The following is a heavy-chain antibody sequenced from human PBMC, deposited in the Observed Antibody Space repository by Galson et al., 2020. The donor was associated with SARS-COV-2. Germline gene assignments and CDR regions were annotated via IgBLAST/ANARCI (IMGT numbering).Heavy chain of an antibody. CDR1: GFTFSNYG. J-gene: IGHJ6*02. CDR2: ISYDGSNK. D-gene: IGHD1-26*01. Sequence: SLKISCAASGFTFSNYGMHWVRQAPGKGLEWVAVISYDGSNKYYADSVKGRFTISRDNSKNTLYLQMNGLRAEDTAVYYCAKELWETSIIDGMDVWGQGTTVTVSS. V-gene: IGHV3-30*18. CDR3: AKELWETSIIDGMDV.